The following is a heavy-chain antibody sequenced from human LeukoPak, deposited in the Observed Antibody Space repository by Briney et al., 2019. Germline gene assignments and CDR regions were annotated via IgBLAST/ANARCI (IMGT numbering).Heavy chain of an antibody. CDR1: GFTFSSYW. V-gene: IGHV3-74*01. D-gene: IGHD2-2*02. J-gene: IGHJ6*02. CDR3: ATLVVPAAIGLRPYYYYYGMDV. Sequence: GGSLRLSCAASGFTFSSYWMHWVRQAPGKGLVWVSRINSDGSSTSYADSVKGRFTISRDNAKNTLYLQMNSLRAEDTAVYYCATLVVPAAIGLRPYYYYYGMDVWGQGTTVTVSS. CDR2: INSDGSST.